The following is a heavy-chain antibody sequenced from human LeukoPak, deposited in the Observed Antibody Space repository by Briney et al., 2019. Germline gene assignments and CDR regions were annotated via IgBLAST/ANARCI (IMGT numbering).Heavy chain of an antibody. CDR2: FHISGNT. J-gene: IGHJ4*02. V-gene: IGHV4-4*07. Sequence: PSETLSLTCTVSGGSISSYYWSWIRQPAGKGLEWIGRFHISGNTNYNPSLKSRVSMSVDTSKNHFSLKLSSVTAADTAVYYCATTEVGRTVQFDYWGQGTLVTVSS. CDR1: GGSISSYY. D-gene: IGHD1-26*01. CDR3: ATTEVGRTVQFDY.